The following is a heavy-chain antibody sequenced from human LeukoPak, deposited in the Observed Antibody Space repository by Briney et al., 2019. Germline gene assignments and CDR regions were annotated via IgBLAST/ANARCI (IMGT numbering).Heavy chain of an antibody. J-gene: IGHJ4*02. V-gene: IGHV3-15*01. D-gene: IGHD2-15*01. Sequence: GGSLRLSCAASGFIFNNAWMSWVRQAPGKGLEWVGRIKSKTDGGTTDYAAPVKGRFTISRDDSKNTLYLQMDSLKNEDTAVYYCNSVMVAAPRSDYWGQGTLVTVSS. CDR1: GFIFNNAW. CDR2: IKSKTDGGTT. CDR3: NSVMVAAPRSDY.